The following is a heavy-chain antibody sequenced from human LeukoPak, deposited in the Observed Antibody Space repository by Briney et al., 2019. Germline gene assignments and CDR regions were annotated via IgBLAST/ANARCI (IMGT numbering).Heavy chain of an antibody. CDR1: GFTFSSCG. CDR2: IRYDGSNK. V-gene: IGHV3-30*02. Sequence: PGGSLRLSCAASGFTFSSCGMHWVRQAPGKGLEWVAFIRYDGSNKYYADSVKGRFTISRDNSKNTLYLQMNSLRAEDTAVYYCAKWGYRYNWFDPWGQGTLVTVSS. J-gene: IGHJ5*02. CDR3: AKWGYRYNWFDP. D-gene: IGHD2-2*02.